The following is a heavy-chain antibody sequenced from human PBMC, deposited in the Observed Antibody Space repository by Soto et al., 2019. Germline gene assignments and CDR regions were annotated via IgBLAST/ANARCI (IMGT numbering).Heavy chain of an antibody. Sequence: QVQLQQWGAGLLKPSETLSLTCVVYGGSFSGYYWSWIRQSPGKGLEWIGGINHRGSTNYNRSRVSRVTISVDTSKNQFSLKLPSVTAADTAMYYCARDGFCTSTTCRVGNWFDPWGQGTLVTVSS. D-gene: IGHD2-2*01. CDR3: ARDGFCTSTTCRVGNWFDP. J-gene: IGHJ5*02. CDR1: GGSFSGYY. CDR2: INHRGST. V-gene: IGHV4-34*01.